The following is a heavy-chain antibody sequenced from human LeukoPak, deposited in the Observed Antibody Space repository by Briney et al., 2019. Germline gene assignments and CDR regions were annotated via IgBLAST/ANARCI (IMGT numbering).Heavy chain of an antibody. Sequence: PSETLSLTCTVSGGSISSGNYYWGWIRQPPGKGLEWIGSIYHSGTTYYNPSLKSRVTISVDTSKNQFSLKLNSVTAADTAIYYCARADIAVAGTNFDYWGQGTLVTVSS. D-gene: IGHD6-19*01. CDR1: GGSISSGNYY. CDR3: ARADIAVAGTNFDY. J-gene: IGHJ4*02. CDR2: IYHSGTT. V-gene: IGHV4-39*07.